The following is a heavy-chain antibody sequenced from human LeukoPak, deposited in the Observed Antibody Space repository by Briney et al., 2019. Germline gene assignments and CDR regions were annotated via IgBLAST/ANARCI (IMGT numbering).Heavy chain of an antibody. D-gene: IGHD4-23*01. J-gene: IGHJ4*02. CDR3: ANSGNYGANSGYFDY. Sequence: PSETLSLTCTVSGGSISSSSYYWGWIRQPPGKGLEWIGSIYYSGSTYYNPSLKSRVTISVDTSKNQFSLKLSSVTAADTAVYYCANSGNYGANSGYFDYWGQGTLVTVSS. CDR2: IYYSGST. V-gene: IGHV4-39*01. CDR1: GGSISSSSYY.